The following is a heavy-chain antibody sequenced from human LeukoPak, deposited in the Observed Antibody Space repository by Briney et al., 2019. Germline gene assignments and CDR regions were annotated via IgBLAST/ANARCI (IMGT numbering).Heavy chain of an antibody. Sequence: PSETLSLTCTVSGGSTSSYYWSWIRQPPGKGLEWIGYIYYTGSTNYNPSLKSRVTISVDTSKNQFSLKLSSVTAADTAVYYCARMYSSSWPHYFDYWGQGTLVTVSS. V-gene: IGHV4-59*01. CDR1: GGSTSSYY. CDR2: IYYTGST. D-gene: IGHD6-13*01. CDR3: ARMYSSSWPHYFDY. J-gene: IGHJ4*02.